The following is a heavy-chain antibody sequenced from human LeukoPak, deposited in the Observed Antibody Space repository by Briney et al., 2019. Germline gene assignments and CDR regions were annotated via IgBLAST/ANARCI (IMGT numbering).Heavy chain of an antibody. Sequence: ASVKVSCKASGYTFTTYTISWVRQAPGQGLEWMGWISAYNGNTDYAQKFQGRVTMTTDTSTSTAYMELRSLRSDDTAVYYCAREEGAPIAAANAWGLGTMVTVSS. CDR2: ISAYNGNT. CDR1: GYTFTTYT. J-gene: IGHJ3*01. CDR3: AREEGAPIAAANA. V-gene: IGHV1-18*01. D-gene: IGHD6-13*01.